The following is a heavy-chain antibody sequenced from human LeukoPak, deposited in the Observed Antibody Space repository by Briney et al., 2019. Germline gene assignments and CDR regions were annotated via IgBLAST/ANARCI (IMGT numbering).Heavy chain of an antibody. CDR2: ISHDGSNK. Sequence: GGSLRLSCTDSGFTFSSYGMHWVRQAPGKGLEWVAVISHDGSNKYYADSVKGRFTISRDNSKNTLYLQMNSLRAEDTAVYYCARDRAGLDYWGQGTLVTVSS. J-gene: IGHJ4*02. V-gene: IGHV3-30-3*01. CDR3: ARDRAGLDY. D-gene: IGHD5-24*01. CDR1: GFTFSSYG.